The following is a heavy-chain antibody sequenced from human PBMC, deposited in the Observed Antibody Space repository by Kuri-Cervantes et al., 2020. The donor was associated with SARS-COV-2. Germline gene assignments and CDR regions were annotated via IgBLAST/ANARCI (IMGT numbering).Heavy chain of an antibody. V-gene: IGHV3-74*01. CDR3: ARELGMICMDV. CDR1: GFTFSGHW. Sequence: GESLKISCAASGFTFSGHWIHWVRQAPGKELVWVSRINPDGSYTNNADSVKGRFTLSRDNAKNMLFLQMNSLRAEDTAVFYCARELGMICMDVWGQGTTVTVSS. CDR2: INPDGSYT. D-gene: IGHD3-22*01. J-gene: IGHJ6*02.